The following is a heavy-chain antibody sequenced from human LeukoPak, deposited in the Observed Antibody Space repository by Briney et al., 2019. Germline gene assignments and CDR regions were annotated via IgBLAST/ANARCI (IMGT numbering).Heavy chain of an antibody. CDR1: GGXMRSYY. Sequence: SETLSLTCTVSGGXMRSYYCVWIRQPPGKGLEWIGYIYYSGSTDCNPSLKSRVTISVDTSKNQFSLKMSSVTAADTAVYYCARAPNGFGAFDIWGPGTMVTVSS. J-gene: IGHJ3*02. V-gene: IGHV4-59*01. CDR3: ARAPNGFGAFDI. CDR2: IYYSGST. D-gene: IGHD2-8*01.